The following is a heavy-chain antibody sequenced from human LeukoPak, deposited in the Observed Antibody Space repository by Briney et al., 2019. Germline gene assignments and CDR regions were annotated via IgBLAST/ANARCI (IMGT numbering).Heavy chain of an antibody. J-gene: IGHJ6*02. Sequence: GGSLRLFYAASGLTFLDFAMHCVRHAPGKGLEWVSLISGDGGSTYYADSVKGRFTISRDNSKNSPYLQMNSQSAEDTAVYYCARDSVGLVRGVRNYYPAMDLWAQGTTVTVSS. CDR3: ARDSVGLVRGVRNYYPAMDL. CDR2: ISGDGGST. V-gene: IGHV3-43*02. CDR1: GLTFLDFA. D-gene: IGHD3-10*01.